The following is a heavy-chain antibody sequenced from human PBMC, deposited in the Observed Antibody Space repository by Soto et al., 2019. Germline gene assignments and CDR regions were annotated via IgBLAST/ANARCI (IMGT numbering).Heavy chain of an antibody. Sequence: VKVSCKASGCTFSSYAISWVRQAPGQGLEWMGGIIPIFGTANYAQKFQGRVTITADKSTSTAYMELSSLRPEDTAVYYCARDGYSSSWYGGYYYYYGMDVWGQGTTVTVSS. CDR1: GCTFSSYA. D-gene: IGHD6-13*01. V-gene: IGHV1-69*13. J-gene: IGHJ6*02. CDR3: ARDGYSSSWYGGYYYYYGMDV. CDR2: IIPIFGTA.